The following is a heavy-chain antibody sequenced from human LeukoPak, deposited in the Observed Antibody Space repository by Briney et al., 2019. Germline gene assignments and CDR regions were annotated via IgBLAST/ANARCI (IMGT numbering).Heavy chain of an antibody. J-gene: IGHJ6*02. CDR2: INHSGST. V-gene: IGHV4-34*01. CDR1: GGSISSYY. Sequence: PSETLSLTCTVSGGSISSYYWSWIRQPPGKGLEWIGEINHSGSTNYNPSLKSRVTISVDTSKNQFSLKLSSVTAADTAVYYCARSKWGVYCSGGSCYGYYYYGMDVWGQGTTVTVSS. CDR3: ARSKWGVYCSGGSCYGYYYYGMDV. D-gene: IGHD2-15*01.